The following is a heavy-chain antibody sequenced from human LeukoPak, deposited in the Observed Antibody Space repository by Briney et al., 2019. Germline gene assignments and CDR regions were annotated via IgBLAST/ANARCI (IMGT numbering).Heavy chain of an antibody. Sequence: SETLSLTCTVSGDSISDSYYWGWIRQPPGKGLEWIGSIYHSGSTYYNPSLKSRVTISVDTSKNQFSLKLSSVTAADTAVYYCARDQSSVAGLDYWGQGTLVTVSS. CDR2: IYHSGST. V-gene: IGHV4-38-2*02. D-gene: IGHD6-19*01. CDR3: ARDQSSVAGLDY. J-gene: IGHJ4*02. CDR1: GDSISDSYY.